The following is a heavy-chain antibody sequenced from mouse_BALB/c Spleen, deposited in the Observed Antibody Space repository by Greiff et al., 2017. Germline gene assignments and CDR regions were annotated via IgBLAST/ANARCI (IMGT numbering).Heavy chain of an antibody. J-gene: IGHJ4*01. CDR3: ARGIWLRSAMDY. D-gene: IGHD2-2*01. V-gene: IGHV7-3*02. Sequence: EVQLVESGGGLVQPGGSLRLSCATSGFTFTDYYMSWVRQPPGKALEWLGFIRNKANGYTTEYSASVKGRFTISRDNSQSILYLQMNTLRAEDSATYYCARGIWLRSAMDYWGQGTSVTVSS. CDR2: IRNKANGYTT. CDR1: GFTFTDYY.